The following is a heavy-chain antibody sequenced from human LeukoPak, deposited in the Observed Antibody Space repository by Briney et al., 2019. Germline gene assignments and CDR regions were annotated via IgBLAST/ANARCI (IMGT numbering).Heavy chain of an antibody. D-gene: IGHD2-15*01. CDR3: ARGGSSEAYYYYYMDV. J-gene: IGHJ6*03. Sequence: PGGSLRLSCAASGFTFSSYWMHWVRHAPGKGLVWVSRINSDGSSTSYADSVKGRFTISRDNAKNTLYLQMNSLRAEDTAVYYCARGGSSEAYYYYYMDVWGKGTTVTVSS. V-gene: IGHV3-74*01. CDR1: GFTFSSYW. CDR2: INSDGSST.